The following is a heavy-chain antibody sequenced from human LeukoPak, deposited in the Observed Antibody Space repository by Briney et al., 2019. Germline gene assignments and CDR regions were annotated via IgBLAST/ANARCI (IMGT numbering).Heavy chain of an antibody. D-gene: IGHD2-15*01. V-gene: IGHV3-30*04. J-gene: IGHJ4*02. CDR3: ARVYCSGGSCYYFDY. Sequence: PGGSLRLSCAASGFTFSSYAMHWVRQAPGKGLEWVAVISYDGSNKYYADSVKGRFTISRDNSKNTLYLQMNSLRAEDTAVYYCARVYCSGGSCYYFDYWGQGTLVTVSS. CDR2: ISYDGSNK. CDR1: GFTFSSYA.